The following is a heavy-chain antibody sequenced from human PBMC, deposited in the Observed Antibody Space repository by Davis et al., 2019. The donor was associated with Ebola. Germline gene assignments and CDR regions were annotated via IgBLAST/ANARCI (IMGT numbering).Heavy chain of an antibody. Sequence: GESLKISCAASGFTFSDYYMSWIRQAPGKGLEWVSYISSSSSYTNYADSVKGRFTISRDNAKNSLYLQMNSLRAEDTAVYYCAKNSRRYSGSTEAYDYWGQGTLVTVSS. J-gene: IGHJ4*02. D-gene: IGHD1-26*01. CDR1: GFTFSDYY. V-gene: IGHV3-11*03. CDR3: AKNSRRYSGSTEAYDY. CDR2: ISSSSSYT.